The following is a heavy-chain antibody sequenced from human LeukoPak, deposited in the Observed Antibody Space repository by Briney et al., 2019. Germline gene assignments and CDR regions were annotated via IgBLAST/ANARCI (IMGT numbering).Heavy chain of an antibody. CDR3: ARGYYGSGSYYNVAFDY. CDR2: ISAYNGNT. V-gene: IGHV1-18*01. CDR1: GYTFTSYG. D-gene: IGHD3-10*01. J-gene: IGHJ4*02. Sequence: WASVKVSCKASGYTFTSYGISWVRQAPGQGLEWMGWISAYNGNTNYAQKLQGRVTMTTDTSTSTAYMELRSLRSDDTAVYYCARGYYGSGSYYNVAFDYWGQGTLVTVSS.